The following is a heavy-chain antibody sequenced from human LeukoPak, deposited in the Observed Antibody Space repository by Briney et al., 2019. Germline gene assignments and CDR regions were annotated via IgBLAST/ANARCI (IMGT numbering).Heavy chain of an antibody. CDR1: RGTFSSYA. Sequence: SVKVSCKASRGTFSSYAISWVRQAPGQGLEWMGGIIPIFGTANYAQKFQGRVTITADESTSTAYMELSSLRSEDTAVFYCGASRGYCSGGTCSYSYYMDVWGIGTPVTISS. D-gene: IGHD2-15*01. CDR2: IIPIFGTA. CDR3: GASRGYCSGGTCSYSYYMDV. J-gene: IGHJ6*03. V-gene: IGHV1-69*13.